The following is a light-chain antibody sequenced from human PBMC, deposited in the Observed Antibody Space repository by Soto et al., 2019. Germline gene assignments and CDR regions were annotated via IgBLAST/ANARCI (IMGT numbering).Light chain of an antibody. CDR3: QQYGSSPIT. CDR1: ESISTN. Sequence: EIVMTQSPTTLSVSPGERATLSCRATESISTNLAWFQHKPGQPPRLLIYAASTRATGVPDRFSGSGSGTDFTLTISRLEPEDFAVYYCQQYGSSPITFGQGTRLEIK. CDR2: AAS. J-gene: IGKJ5*01. V-gene: IGKV3-20*01.